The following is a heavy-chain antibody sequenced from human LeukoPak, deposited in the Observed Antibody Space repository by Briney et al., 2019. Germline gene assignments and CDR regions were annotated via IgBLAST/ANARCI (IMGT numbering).Heavy chain of an antibody. D-gene: IGHD5-12*01. V-gene: IGHV3-7*01. Sequence: GGSLRLSCAASGFTLSNFPMSWVRQAPGRGLEWVAIIKHDESEKYYVDSVKGRFTISRDNAKNSLYLQMNSLRAEDTAVYYCARWPYDYWGQGTLVTVSS. J-gene: IGHJ4*02. CDR3: ARWPYDY. CDR2: IKHDESEK. CDR1: GFTLSNFP.